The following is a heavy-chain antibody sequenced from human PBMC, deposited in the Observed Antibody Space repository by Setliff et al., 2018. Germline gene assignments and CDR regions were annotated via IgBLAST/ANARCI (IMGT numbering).Heavy chain of an antibody. D-gene: IGHD3-3*01. CDR3: ARGYYNFLSGYYTPYYFGY. Sequence: PSETLSLTCNVSGGSISSYYWSWIRQPPWKGLEWIGYIYTSGSTNYNPSLKSRVTISVDTSKNQFSLKLSSVTAADTAVYFCARGYYNFLSGYYTPYYFGYWGQGTLVTVSS. V-gene: IGHV4-59*01. CDR1: GGSISSYY. J-gene: IGHJ4*02. CDR2: IYTSGST.